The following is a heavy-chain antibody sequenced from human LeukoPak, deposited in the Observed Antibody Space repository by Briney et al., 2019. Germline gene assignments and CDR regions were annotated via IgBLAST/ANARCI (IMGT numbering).Heavy chain of an antibody. J-gene: IGHJ4*02. Sequence: AGGSLRLSCAASGFTFSSYWMHWVRQAPGKGLVWVSRITSDGSSTTYADSVKGRFTISRDNAKNSLYLQMNSLRAEDTAVYYCARGRDIVATKTPRGPKGVDYWGQGTLVTVSS. V-gene: IGHV3-74*01. CDR2: ITSDGSST. CDR1: GFTFSSYW. D-gene: IGHD5-12*01. CDR3: ARGRDIVATKTPRGPKGVDY.